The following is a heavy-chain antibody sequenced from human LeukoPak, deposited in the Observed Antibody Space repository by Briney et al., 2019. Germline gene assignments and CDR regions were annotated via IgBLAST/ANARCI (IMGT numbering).Heavy chain of an antibody. CDR1: GYSFSSYW. CDR3: ARRLSSIAASAASDY. D-gene: IGHD6-6*01. CDR2: IHPGNSET. J-gene: IGHJ4*02. V-gene: IGHV5-51*01. Sequence: GESLKISCKGSGYSFSSYWIAWVRQMPGKGLEWMGIIHPGNSETTYNPSFRGQVTMSADKSIGTAYLQWSSLEASDTAMYYCARRLSSIAASAASDYWGQGTLVTVSS.